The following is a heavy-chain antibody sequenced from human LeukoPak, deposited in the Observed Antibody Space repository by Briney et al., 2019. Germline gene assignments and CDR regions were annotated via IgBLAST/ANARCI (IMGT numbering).Heavy chain of an antibody. CDR1: GYTFTTYF. Sequence: ASMKVSCKTSGYTFTTYFIHWVRQAPGQGLEWMGGINPYSGDTKYAQKFQGRVTMTRDTSISTAYMELSRLMSDDTAVHYCARYWAEPAATDDAFDIWGQGTMVVVSS. D-gene: IGHD2-15*01. V-gene: IGHV1-2*02. CDR2: INPYSGDT. CDR3: ARYWAEPAATDDAFDI. J-gene: IGHJ3*02.